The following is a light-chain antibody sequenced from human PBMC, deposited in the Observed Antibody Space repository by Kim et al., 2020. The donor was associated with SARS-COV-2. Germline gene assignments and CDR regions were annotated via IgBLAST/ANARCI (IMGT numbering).Light chain of an antibody. CDR2: DVS. CDR1: SGDVGGYNY. Sequence: GQSITISCTGTSGDVGGYNYVSWYQQHPGKAPNLMIYDVSNRPSGVSNRFSGSKSGNTASLTISGLQAEDEADYYCSSYTSSSTLVFGGGTQLTVL. V-gene: IGLV2-14*03. J-gene: IGLJ3*02. CDR3: SSYTSSSTLV.